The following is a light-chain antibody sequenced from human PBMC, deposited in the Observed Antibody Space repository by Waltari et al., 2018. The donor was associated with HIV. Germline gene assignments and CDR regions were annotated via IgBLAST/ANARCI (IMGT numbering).Light chain of an antibody. J-gene: IGLJ3*02. CDR2: MNE. CDR3: ATWDNSLSVWV. CDR1: SSNIGDNY. Sequence: QSVVTQPPSASGTPGQRVTISCSGSSSNIGDNYVYWYQQFPGTTPKLLSYMNERRPSGVPDRFSGSKSGTSASLAISGLRSEDEADYYCATWDNSLSVWVFGGGSKLTVL. V-gene: IGLV1-47*01.